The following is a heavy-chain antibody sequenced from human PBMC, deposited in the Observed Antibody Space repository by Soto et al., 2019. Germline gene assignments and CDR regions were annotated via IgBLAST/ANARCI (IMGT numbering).Heavy chain of an antibody. Sequence: GESLKISCQGSGYSFANYWIAWVRQMPGKGLEWVGVIYPGDSDTRYSPSFRGQVTISADKSTSHVYLQWSSLKASDTAMYYCARNRLRQYYYGMDVWGQGTTVTVS. J-gene: IGHJ6*02. CDR2: IYPGDSDT. V-gene: IGHV5-51*01. CDR1: GYSFANYW. D-gene: IGHD3-10*01. CDR3: ARNRLRQYYYGMDV.